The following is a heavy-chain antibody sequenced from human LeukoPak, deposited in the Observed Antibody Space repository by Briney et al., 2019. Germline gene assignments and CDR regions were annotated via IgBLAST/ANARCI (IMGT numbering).Heavy chain of an antibody. D-gene: IGHD3-22*01. CDR2: ISGSGGST. Sequence: PGGSLRLSCAASGFTFSSYAMSWVRQAPGKGLEWVSAISGSGGSTYYADSVKGRFTISRDNSKNTLYLQMNSLRAEDTAVYYCARVYDSSGYYPVAYWGQGTLVTVSS. V-gene: IGHV3-23*01. CDR3: ARVYDSSGYYPVAY. J-gene: IGHJ4*02. CDR1: GFTFSSYA.